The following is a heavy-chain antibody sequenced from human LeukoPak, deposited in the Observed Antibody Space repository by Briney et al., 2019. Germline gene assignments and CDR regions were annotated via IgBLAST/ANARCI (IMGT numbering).Heavy chain of an antibody. V-gene: IGHV1-2*02. CDR2: INSNSGGT. CDR3: ARERTAAGTHHFDY. CDR1: GYTFTGYY. D-gene: IGHD6-13*01. J-gene: IGHJ4*02. Sequence: ASVKVSCKASGYTFTGYYMHWVRQAPGQGLEWMGWINSNSGGTNYAQKFQGRVTMTRDTSISTAYMELSRLRSDDTAVYYCARERTAAGTHHFDYWGQGTLVTVSS.